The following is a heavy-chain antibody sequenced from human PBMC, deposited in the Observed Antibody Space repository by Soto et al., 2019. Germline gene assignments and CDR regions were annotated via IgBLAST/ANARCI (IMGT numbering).Heavy chain of an antibody. CDR1: GFTFSSYG. CDR2: IWYDGSNK. V-gene: IGHV3-33*01. D-gene: IGHD3-10*01. Sequence: QVQLVESGGGVVQPGRSLRLACAASGFTFSSYGMHWVRQAPGKGLEWVPVIWYDGSNKYYADSVKGRFTISRDNSKNTLYLQMNSLRAEDTAVYYCARGIVGLLWFGEYNNDAFDIWGQGTMVTVSS. J-gene: IGHJ3*02. CDR3: ARGIVGLLWFGEYNNDAFDI.